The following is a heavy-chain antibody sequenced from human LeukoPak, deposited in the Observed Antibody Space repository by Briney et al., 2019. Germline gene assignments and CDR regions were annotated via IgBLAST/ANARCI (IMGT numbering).Heavy chain of an antibody. Sequence: PGGSLRLSCAASGFTFSSYAMSWVRQAPGKGLEWVSAISGSGGSTYYADSVKGRFTISRDNSKNTLYLQMNSLRAEDTAVYYCAKGDGDIVVVPAAMFFDYWGQGTLVTVSS. V-gene: IGHV3-23*01. CDR2: ISGSGGST. CDR3: AKGDGDIVVVPAAMFFDY. D-gene: IGHD2-2*01. J-gene: IGHJ4*02. CDR1: GFTFSSYA.